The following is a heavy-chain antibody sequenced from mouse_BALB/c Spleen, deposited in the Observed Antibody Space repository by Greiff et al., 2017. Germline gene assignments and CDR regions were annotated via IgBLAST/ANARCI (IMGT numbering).Heavy chain of an antibody. V-gene: IGHV5-4*02. Sequence: EVMLVESGGGLVQPGGSLKLSCAASGFTFSDYYMYWVRQTPEKRLEWVATISDGGSYTYYPDSVKGRFTISRDNAKNNLYLQMSSLKSEDTAMYYCARDRGDRYDGAWFAYWGQGTLVTVSA. CDR2: ISDGGSYT. D-gene: IGHD2-14*01. CDR1: GFTFSDYY. J-gene: IGHJ3*01. CDR3: ARDRGDRYDGAWFAY.